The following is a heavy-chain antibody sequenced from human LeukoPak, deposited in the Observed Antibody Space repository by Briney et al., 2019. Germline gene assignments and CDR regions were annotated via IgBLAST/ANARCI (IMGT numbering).Heavy chain of an antibody. D-gene: IGHD2-2*01. CDR2: ISYDGSNK. CDR1: GFTFSSYG. CDR3: AKVGWYCSSTSCHDY. Sequence: GGSLRLSCAASGFTFSSYGMHWVRQAPGKGLEWVAVISYDGSNKYYADSVKGRFTISRDNSKNTLYLQMNSLRAEDTAVYYCAKVGWYCSSTSCHDYWGQGTLVTVSS. V-gene: IGHV3-30*18. J-gene: IGHJ4*02.